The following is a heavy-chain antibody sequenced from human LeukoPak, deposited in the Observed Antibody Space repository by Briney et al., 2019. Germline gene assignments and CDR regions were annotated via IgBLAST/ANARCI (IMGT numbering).Heavy chain of an antibody. D-gene: IGHD2/OR15-2a*01. Sequence: SETLSLTCTVSGGSISSYYWSWIRQPAGKGLEWIGRIYTSGSTNYNPSLKSRVTMSVDTSKNQFSLKLSSVTAADTAVYYCARGEYSTHPDHGRYFDLWGRGTLVTVSS. J-gene: IGHJ2*01. CDR1: GGSISSYY. CDR3: ARGEYSTHPDHGRYFDL. V-gene: IGHV4-4*07. CDR2: IYTSGST.